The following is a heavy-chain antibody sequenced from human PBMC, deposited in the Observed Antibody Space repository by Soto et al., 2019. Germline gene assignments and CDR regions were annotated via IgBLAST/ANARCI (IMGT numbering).Heavy chain of an antibody. CDR1: GFTFDDYT. Sequence: PGGSLRLSCAASGFTFDDYTMHWVRQAPGKGLEWVSLISWDGGSTYYADSVKGRFTISRDNSKNSLYLQMNSLRAEDTALYYCAKVSWNDAYFDYWGQGTLVTVPQ. J-gene: IGHJ4*02. CDR3: AKVSWNDAYFDY. D-gene: IGHD1-1*01. V-gene: IGHV3-43*01. CDR2: ISWDGGST.